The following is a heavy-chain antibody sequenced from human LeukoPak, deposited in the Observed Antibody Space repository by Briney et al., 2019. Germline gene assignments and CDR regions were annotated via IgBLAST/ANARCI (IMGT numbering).Heavy chain of an antibody. CDR2: ISYDGSNK. D-gene: IGHD3-16*01. CDR3: AKDLSLGAFDY. CDR1: GFTFSTYS. J-gene: IGHJ4*02. V-gene: IGHV3-30*04. Sequence: GGSLRLSCAASGFTFSTYSMHWVRQAPGKGLEWVAVISYDGSNKYYADSVKGRFTISRDNSKNRLYLQMNSLRAEDTAVYYCAKDLSLGAFDYWGQGTLVTVSS.